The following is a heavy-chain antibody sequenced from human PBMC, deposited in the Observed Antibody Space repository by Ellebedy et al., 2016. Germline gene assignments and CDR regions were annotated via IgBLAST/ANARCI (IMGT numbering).Heavy chain of an antibody. CDR1: GGTFTNYT. Sequence: ASVKVSCKASGGTFTNYTISWVRQAPGQGLEWMGRIIPVLGIVTYAQRFQGRVTISADKSTSTGYMELSSLRSEDTAIYYCARMSQFETYWLDPWGQGTLVTVSS. CDR2: IIPVLGIV. D-gene: IGHD2-21*01. CDR3: ARMSQFETYWLDP. V-gene: IGHV1-69*02. J-gene: IGHJ5*02.